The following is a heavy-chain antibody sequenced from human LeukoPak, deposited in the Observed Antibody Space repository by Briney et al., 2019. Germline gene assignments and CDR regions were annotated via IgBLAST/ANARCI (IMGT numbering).Heavy chain of an antibody. CDR1: GGSISSYY. CDR3: ARVEDRGAYNWFDP. CDR2: IYTSGST. J-gene: IGHJ5*02. D-gene: IGHD4/OR15-4a*01. V-gene: IGHV4-4*07. Sequence: PSETLSLTCAVSGGSISSYYWSWIRQPAGKGLEWIGRIYTSGSTNYNPSLKSRVTMSVDTSKNQFSLKLSSVTAADTAVYYCARVEDRGAYNWFDPWGQGTLVTVSS.